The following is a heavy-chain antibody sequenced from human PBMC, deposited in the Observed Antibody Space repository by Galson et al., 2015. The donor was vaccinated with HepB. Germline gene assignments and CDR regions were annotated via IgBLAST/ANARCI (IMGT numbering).Heavy chain of an antibody. J-gene: IGHJ4*02. V-gene: IGHV4-59*01. CDR1: GGSISSVY. D-gene: IGHD6-13*01. CDR3: ARVGPIAAAATSFDY. CDR2: ISYSGST. Sequence: TLSLTCTVSGGSISSVYWSWIRQPPGKGLEWIGYISYSGSTNYNPSLQSRATMSVDTSDSQFSLRLSSVTAADTAVYYCARVGPIAAAATSFDYWGQGTLVTVSS.